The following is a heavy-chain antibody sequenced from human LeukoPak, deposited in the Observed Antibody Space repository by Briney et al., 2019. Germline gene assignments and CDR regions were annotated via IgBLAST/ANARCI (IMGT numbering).Heavy chain of an antibody. Sequence: SETLSLTCTVSGGSISSSSYYWGWIRQPPGKGLKWIGSIYYSGSTYYNPSLKNRVTISVDTPKNQFSLKLSSVTAADTAVYFCARGILRDYYDSSGFYHRGGVGYWGQGTLVTVSS. CDR2: IYYSGST. V-gene: IGHV4-39*01. D-gene: IGHD3-22*01. CDR1: GGSISSSSYY. CDR3: ARGILRDYYDSSGFYHRGGVGY. J-gene: IGHJ4*02.